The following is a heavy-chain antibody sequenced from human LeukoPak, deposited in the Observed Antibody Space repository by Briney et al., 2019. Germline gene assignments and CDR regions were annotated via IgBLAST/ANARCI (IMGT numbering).Heavy chain of an antibody. D-gene: IGHD3-9*01. CDR3: ARVGYDIVYYYYGMDV. CDR2: ISSSGSTI. CDR1: GFTFSSYG. Sequence: AGGSLRLSCAASGFTFSSYGMNWVRQAPGKGLEGVSYISSSGSTIYYADSVKGRFTISRDNAKHSLYLQMNSLRAEDTAVYYCARVGYDIVYYYYGMDVWGKGTTVTVSS. V-gene: IGHV3-48*03. J-gene: IGHJ6*04.